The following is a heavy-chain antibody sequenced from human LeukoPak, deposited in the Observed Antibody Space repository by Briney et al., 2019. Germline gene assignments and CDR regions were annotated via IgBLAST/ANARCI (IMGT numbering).Heavy chain of an antibody. CDR2: IRHDGSNK. Sequence: PGGSLRLSCAASALTFSRYGMHWVRQAPGKGLEWVAFIRHDGSNKYYADSVKGRFTISRDNSKNTLYLQMNSVRAEDTAVYYCAKDAMVRGVHPSGFDYWGQGTLVTVSS. D-gene: IGHD3-10*01. CDR3: AKDAMVRGVHPSGFDY. V-gene: IGHV3-30*02. CDR1: ALTFSRYG. J-gene: IGHJ4*02.